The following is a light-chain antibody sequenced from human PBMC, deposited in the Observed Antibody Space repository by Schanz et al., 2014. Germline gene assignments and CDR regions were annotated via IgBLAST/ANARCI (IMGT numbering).Light chain of an antibody. Sequence: EIVLTQSPATLSLSPGEGAALSCRASQSVNTFLAWYQQKPGQAPRLLIYGASNRATGIPARFSGSGSGTDFTLTISSLEPEDFATYYCQQYNSYPRTFGQGTKVEIK. V-gene: IGKV3-11*01. CDR3: QQYNSYPRT. CDR1: QSVNTF. CDR2: GAS. J-gene: IGKJ1*01.